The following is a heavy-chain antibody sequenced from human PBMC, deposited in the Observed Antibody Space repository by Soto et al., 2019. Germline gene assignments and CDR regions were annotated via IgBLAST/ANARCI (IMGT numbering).Heavy chain of an antibody. CDR3: AKSVANCKNGRFSPEACDV. D-gene: IGHD1-1*01. CDR2: ISHDGGNK. J-gene: IGHJ3*01. Sequence: QVQLVESGGGVVQPGRSLRLSCAGSGFIFSNFGIHWVRQAPGKGLEWVAVISHDGGNKYYADSVKGRFNISRDSSKNTVYLQMTSLRVEYSAVYYCAKSVANCKNGRFSPEACDVWGQGTMVTVSS. CDR1: GFIFSNFG. V-gene: IGHV3-30*18.